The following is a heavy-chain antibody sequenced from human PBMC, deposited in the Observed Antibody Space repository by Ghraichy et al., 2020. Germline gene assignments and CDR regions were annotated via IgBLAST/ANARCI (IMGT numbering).Heavy chain of an antibody. V-gene: IGHV3-23*01. D-gene: IGHD6-19*01. J-gene: IGHJ3*02. CDR2: ISGSGGST. CDR3: AKSPQSPTAVAVTGVGAFDI. Sequence: GGSLRLSCAASGFTFSSYAMSWVRQAPGKGLEWVSAISGSGGSTYYADSVKGRFTISRDNSKNTLYLQMNSLRAEDTAVYYCAKSPQSPTAVAVTGVGAFDIWGQGTMVTVSS. CDR1: GFTFSSYA.